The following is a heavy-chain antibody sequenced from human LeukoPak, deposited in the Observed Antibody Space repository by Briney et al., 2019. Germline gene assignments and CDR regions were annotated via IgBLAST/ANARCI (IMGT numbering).Heavy chain of an antibody. CDR1: GVSIRSYW. V-gene: IGHV4-4*07. J-gene: IGHJ4*02. CDR2: IYTTGRT. CDR3: ARSGYTISAYHSDL. Sequence: SETLSLTCDVSGVSIRSYWWSWVRKPAGKGLEWIGRIYTTGRTNYSPSFQSRVTTSIDMSTNQFSLTLSSVTASDTAVYYCARSGYTISAYHSDLWGQGAPVTVSS. D-gene: IGHD5-18*01.